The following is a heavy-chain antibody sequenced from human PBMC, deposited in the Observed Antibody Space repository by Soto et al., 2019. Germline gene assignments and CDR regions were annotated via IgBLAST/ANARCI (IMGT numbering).Heavy chain of an antibody. D-gene: IGHD3-10*01. Sequence: SETLSLTCTVSGGSISSGDYYWSWIRQPPGKGLEWIGYIYYSGSTYYNPSLKSRVTISVDTSKNQFSLKMSSVTAADTAVYYCAITPENYCGSGSNHNVMDVCGQGSTVGVSS. V-gene: IGHV4-30-4*01. CDR3: AITPENYCGSGSNHNVMDV. CDR1: GGSISSGDYY. CDR2: IYYSGST. J-gene: IGHJ6*02.